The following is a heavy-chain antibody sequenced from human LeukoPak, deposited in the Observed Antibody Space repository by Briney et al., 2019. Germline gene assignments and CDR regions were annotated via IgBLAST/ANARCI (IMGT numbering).Heavy chain of an antibody. CDR2: ISGSGGST. D-gene: IGHD3-10*01. Sequence: GGSLRLSCAASGFTFSSYAMSWVRQAPGKGLEWVSAISGSGGSTYYADSVKGRFTISRDNSKNTLYLQMNSLRAEDTAVYYCAKDGASLWSGELSSEDYFDYWGQGTLVTVSS. V-gene: IGHV3-23*01. CDR3: AKDGASLWSGELSSEDYFDY. J-gene: IGHJ4*02. CDR1: GFTFSSYA.